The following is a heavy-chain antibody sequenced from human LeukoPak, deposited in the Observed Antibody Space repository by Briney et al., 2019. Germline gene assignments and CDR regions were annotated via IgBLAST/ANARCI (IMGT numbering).Heavy chain of an antibody. D-gene: IGHD6-6*01. J-gene: IGHJ4*02. V-gene: IGHV3-30*18. CDR3: AKSASSSELDY. CDR2: ISYDGSNK. Sequence: GGSLRLSCAASGFTFSSYGMHWVRQAPGKGLEWVAVISYDGSNKYYADSVKGRLTISRDNSKNTLYLQMNSLRAEDTAVYYCAKSASSSELDYWGQGTLVTVSS. CDR1: GFTFSSYG.